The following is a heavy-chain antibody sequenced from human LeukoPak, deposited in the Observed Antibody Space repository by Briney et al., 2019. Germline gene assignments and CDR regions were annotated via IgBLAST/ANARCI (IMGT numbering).Heavy chain of an antibody. CDR3: AKGLGMVRGSRIDY. V-gene: IGHV3-30*18. CDR1: GFSFSLYG. Sequence: PGRSLRLSCAASGFSFSLYGMHWVRQAPGKGLEWVTIISYDGSDKYYADSVKGRFTISRDNSKNTLYLQMNGLRAEDTALYYCAKGLGMVRGSRIDYWGQGTLVTVSS. CDR2: ISYDGSDK. D-gene: IGHD3-10*01. J-gene: IGHJ4*02.